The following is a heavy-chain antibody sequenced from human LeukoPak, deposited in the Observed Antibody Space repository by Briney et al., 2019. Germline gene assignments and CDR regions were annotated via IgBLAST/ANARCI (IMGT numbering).Heavy chain of an antibody. D-gene: IGHD6-19*01. J-gene: IGHJ4*02. CDR2: IYTSGST. CDR3: ARDLDSGSGWYEGY. Sequence: PSETLSLTCTVSGGSISSYYWSWIRQPAGKGLEWIGRIYTSGSTSYNPSLKSRVTMSVDTSKNQFALKLSSVTAADTAVYYCARDLDSGSGWYEGYWGQGTLVTVSS. CDR1: GGSISSYY. V-gene: IGHV4-4*07.